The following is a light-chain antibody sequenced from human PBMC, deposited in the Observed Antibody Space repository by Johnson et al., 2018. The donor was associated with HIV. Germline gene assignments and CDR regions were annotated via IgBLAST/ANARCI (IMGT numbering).Light chain of an antibody. V-gene: IGLV1-51*01. CDR2: DNN. CDR1: SSNIGNNY. J-gene: IGLJ1*01. Sequence: QSVLTQPPSVSAAPGQKVTISCSGSSSNIGNNYVSWYQQVPGAAPKLLIYDNNKRPSGIPDRFSASKSGTSATLGITGLQTWDEADYYCGTWDSSLSAYVFGTGTKVTVL. CDR3: GTWDSSLSAYV.